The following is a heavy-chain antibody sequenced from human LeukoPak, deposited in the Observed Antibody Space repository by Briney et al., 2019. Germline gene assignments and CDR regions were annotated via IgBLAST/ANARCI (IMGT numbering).Heavy chain of an antibody. V-gene: IGHV4-4*07. J-gene: IGHJ2*01. Sequence: SETLSLTCTVSGGSISSNYWSWIRQPAGKGLEYIGRISSSGNTNYNPSLQSRVTMSVDTSKNQFSLLLHSVTAADTAVYYCARVWLSSGSYWYFDFWGRGTLVIVSS. CDR3: ARVWLSSGSYWYFDF. CDR1: GGSISSNY. CDR2: ISSSGNT. D-gene: IGHD3-22*01.